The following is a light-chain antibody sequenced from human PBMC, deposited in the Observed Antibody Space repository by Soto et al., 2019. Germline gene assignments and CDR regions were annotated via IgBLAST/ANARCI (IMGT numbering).Light chain of an antibody. J-gene: IGKJ5*01. CDR1: QDISDY. V-gene: IGKV1-9*01. CDR2: DAS. Sequence: DIQLTQSPSFLSASVGDRLTIPCRASQDISDYLAWYQQRPGKAPKLLIYDASSLESGVPSRFSGSASGTEFTLTISSLQPEDFATYYCQQLKSYPITFGQGTRLEIK. CDR3: QQLKSYPIT.